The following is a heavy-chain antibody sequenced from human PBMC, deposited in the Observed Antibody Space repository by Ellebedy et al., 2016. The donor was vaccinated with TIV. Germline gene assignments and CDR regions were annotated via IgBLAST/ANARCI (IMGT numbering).Heavy chain of an antibody. CDR3: AGGLRDNYGPDY. CDR2: IKQDGSEK. V-gene: IGHV3-7*04. D-gene: IGHD5-18*01. Sequence: GESLKISCAASGFTFSSYWMSWVRQAPGKGLEWVANIKQDGSEKYYVDSVKGRFTISRDNAKNSLYLQMNSLRAEDTAVYYCAGGLRDNYGPDYWGQGTLVTVSS. J-gene: IGHJ4*02. CDR1: GFTFSSYW.